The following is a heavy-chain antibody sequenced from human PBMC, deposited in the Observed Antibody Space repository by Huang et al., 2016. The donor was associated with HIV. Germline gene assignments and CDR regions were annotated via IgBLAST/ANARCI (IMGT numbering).Heavy chain of an antibody. Sequence: QVHLVQSGPEVKKPGASVKVSCKASGYNFTSRGLNWVRQAPGQRLEWMGYINPGNGNTKYSPKFQDRVTLTRDISANTAYMQLSRLTSEDTAVYYCASGQRMRESDIVATIPVSWGQVALVTVSS. CDR2: INPGNGNT. CDR3: ASGQRMRESDIVATIPVS. D-gene: IGHD5-12*01. CDR1: GYNFTSRG. V-gene: IGHV1-3*01. J-gene: IGHJ5*02.